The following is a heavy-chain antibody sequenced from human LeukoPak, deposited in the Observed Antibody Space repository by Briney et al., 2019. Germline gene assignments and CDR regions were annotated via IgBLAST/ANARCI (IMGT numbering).Heavy chain of an antibody. CDR2: IYSGGST. J-gene: IGHJ3*02. CDR1: GFTVSSNY. V-gene: IGHV3-53*04. CDR3: ARGYYDILTGYYTNDAFDI. Sequence: RGSLRLSCAASGFTVSSNYMSWVRQAPGKGLEWVSVIYSGGSTYYADSVKGRFTISRHNSKNTLYLQMNSLRAEDTAVYYCARGYYDILTGYYTNDAFDIWGQGTMVTVSS. D-gene: IGHD3-9*01.